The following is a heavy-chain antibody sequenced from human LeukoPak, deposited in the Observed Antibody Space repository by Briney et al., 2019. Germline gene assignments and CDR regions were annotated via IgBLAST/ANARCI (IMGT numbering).Heavy chain of an antibody. CDR2: IYYSGST. V-gene: IGHV4-39*01. Sequence: PSETLSLTCTASGGSISSSSYYWGWIRQPPGKGLEWTGSIYYSGSTYYNPSLKSRVTISVDTSKNQFSLKLSSVTAADTAVYYCARRDGYLYYFDYWGQGTLVTVSS. J-gene: IGHJ4*02. D-gene: IGHD5-24*01. CDR1: GGSISSSSYY. CDR3: ARRDGYLYYFDY.